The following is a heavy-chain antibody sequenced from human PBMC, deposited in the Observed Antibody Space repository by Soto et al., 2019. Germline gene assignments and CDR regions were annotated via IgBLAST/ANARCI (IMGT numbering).Heavy chain of an antibody. V-gene: IGHV4-59*08. J-gene: IGHJ5*02. CDR1: GGSISSYY. CDR2: IYYSGST. D-gene: IGHD3-9*01. Sequence: SETLSLTCTVSGGSISSYYGSWIRQPPGKGLEWIGYIYYSGSTNYNPSLKSRVTISVDTSKNQFSLKLSSVTAADTAVYYCARLYYDILTGYPTAGWFDPWGQGTLVTVSS. CDR3: ARLYYDILTGYPTAGWFDP.